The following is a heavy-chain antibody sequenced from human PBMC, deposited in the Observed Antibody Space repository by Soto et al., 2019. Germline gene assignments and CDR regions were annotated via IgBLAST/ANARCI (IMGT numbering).Heavy chain of an antibody. Sequence: GESLKISCKASDTTHWIGWVRQKPGKGLEWMGIIYPGDSDTTYSPSFQGQVTISVDKSISTAYLHWSSLKASDTATYYCARLVNYYFGMDVWGLGTTVTVSS. J-gene: IGHJ6*02. CDR2: IYPGDSDT. CDR1: DTTHW. V-gene: IGHV5-51*01. CDR3: ARLVNYYFGMDV.